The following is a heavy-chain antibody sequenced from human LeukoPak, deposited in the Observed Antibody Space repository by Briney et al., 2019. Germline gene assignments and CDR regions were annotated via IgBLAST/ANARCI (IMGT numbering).Heavy chain of an antibody. Sequence: SETLSLTCTVSGPSIGTYSWSWIRQPPGKGLEWVGYIYTTGSTHYNPSLKSRVTMSLDTSKNQFSLKLSSVTAADTAVYYCARDGYNPIDYWGQGTLVTVSS. V-gene: IGHV4-4*09. CDR1: GPSIGTYS. D-gene: IGHD5-24*01. J-gene: IGHJ4*02. CDR3: ARDGYNPIDY. CDR2: IYTTGST.